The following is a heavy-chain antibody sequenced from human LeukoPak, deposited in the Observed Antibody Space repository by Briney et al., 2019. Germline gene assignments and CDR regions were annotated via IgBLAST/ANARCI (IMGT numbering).Heavy chain of an antibody. CDR3: ARERVAAAGPYYYYGMDV. J-gene: IGHJ6*02. CDR1: GGSISGGDYY. V-gene: IGHV4-30-4*01. D-gene: IGHD6-13*01. CDR2: IYHSGST. Sequence: SETLSPTCAVSGGSISGGDYYWSWIRQPPGKGLEWIGYIYHSGSTYYNPSLKSRVTISVDTSKNQFSLKLSSVTAADTAVYYCARERVAAAGPYYYYGMDVWGQGTTVTVSS.